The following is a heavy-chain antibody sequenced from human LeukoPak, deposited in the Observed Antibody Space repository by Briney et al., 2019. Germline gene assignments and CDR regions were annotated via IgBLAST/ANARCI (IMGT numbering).Heavy chain of an antibody. J-gene: IGHJ4*02. CDR1: GFPFSSYW. Sequence: PGGSLRLSCVASGFPFSSYWMTWVRQAPGKGLEWVAVISYDGSNKYYADSVKGRFTISRDNSKNTLYLQMNSLRAEDTAVYYCAKGDVLRFLEWLPDYWGQGTLVTVSS. V-gene: IGHV3-30*18. CDR3: AKGDVLRFLEWLPDY. CDR2: ISYDGSNK. D-gene: IGHD3-3*01.